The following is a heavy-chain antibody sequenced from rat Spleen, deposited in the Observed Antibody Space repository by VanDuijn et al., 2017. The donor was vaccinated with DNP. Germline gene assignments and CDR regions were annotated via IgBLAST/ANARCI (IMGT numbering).Heavy chain of an antibody. V-gene: IGHV2-30*01. D-gene: IGHD1-3*01. CDR3: ARESGSAFDY. J-gene: IGHJ2*01. Sequence: QVQLKESGPGLVQPSQTLSLTCTVSGFSLTIYNVHWVRQPTGKGLEWMGVIWTGGSTDYNSALKSRLSISRDTSKSQVFLKMNSLQTEDIATYYCARESGSAFDYWGQGVMVTVSS. CDR1: GFSLTIYN. CDR2: IWTGGST.